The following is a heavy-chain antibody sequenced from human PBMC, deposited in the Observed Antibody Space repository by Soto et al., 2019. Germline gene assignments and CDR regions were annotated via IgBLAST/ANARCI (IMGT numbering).Heavy chain of an antibody. CDR3: ARDWYPRFDP. Sequence: QIQLVQSGGEVRKPGASVKVSCKASGYTFSSYGITWVRQAPGQGLEWLGWINPSSGETNYAQKFQGRVTVTTDTSTTTGYMELRNLTFDDTAVYYCARDWYPRFDPWGQGTLVTVSS. CDR1: GYTFSSYG. CDR2: INPSSGET. J-gene: IGHJ5*02. V-gene: IGHV1-18*01. D-gene: IGHD6-13*01.